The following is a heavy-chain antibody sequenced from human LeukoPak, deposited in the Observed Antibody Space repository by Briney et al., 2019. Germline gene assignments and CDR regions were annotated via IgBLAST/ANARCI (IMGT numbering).Heavy chain of an antibody. D-gene: IGHD6-6*01. V-gene: IGHV4-38-2*02. CDR3: ATAARPHDAFDI. CDR2: INHSGST. J-gene: IGHJ3*02. Sequence: SETLSLTCTVSGYSISSGYYWSWIRQPPGKGLEWIGEINHSGSTNYNPSLKSRVTISVDTSKNQFSLKLSSVTAADTAVYYCATAARPHDAFDIWGQGTMVTVSS. CDR1: GYSISSGYY.